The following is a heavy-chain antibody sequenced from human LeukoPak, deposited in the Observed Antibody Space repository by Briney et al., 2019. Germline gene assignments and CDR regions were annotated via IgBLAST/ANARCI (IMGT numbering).Heavy chain of an antibody. D-gene: IGHD6-13*01. Sequence: GGSLRLSCAASGFTFSSYAMSWVRQAPGKGLEWVSAISGSGDSTYYGDSVKGRFTVSRDNSKNTLYLQMNGLRAEDTAVYYCAKTRPLDSSSWSHGDYWGQGTLVTVSS. CDR2: ISGSGDST. CDR3: AKTRPLDSSSWSHGDY. CDR1: GFTFSSYA. V-gene: IGHV3-23*01. J-gene: IGHJ4*02.